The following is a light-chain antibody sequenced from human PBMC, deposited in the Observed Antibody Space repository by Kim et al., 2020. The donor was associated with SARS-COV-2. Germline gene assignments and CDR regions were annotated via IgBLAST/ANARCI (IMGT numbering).Light chain of an antibody. CDR1: QDIRNN. J-gene: IGKJ1*01. V-gene: IGKV3D-15*01. CDR2: DAS. CDR3: QQYNEWPPWT. Sequence: SPGERDTLSCRASQDIRNNLAWYQQKPGQPPSLLIYDASTRATGIPARFSGSGSGTEFSLTIDSLQSEDSAVYFCQQYNEWPPWTFGQGTKVDIK.